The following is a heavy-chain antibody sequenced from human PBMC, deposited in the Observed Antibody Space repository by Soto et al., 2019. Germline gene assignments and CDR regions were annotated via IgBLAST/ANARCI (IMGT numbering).Heavy chain of an antibody. D-gene: IGHD4-17*01. V-gene: IGHV4-59*01. J-gene: IGHJ4*02. Sequence: QVQLQESGPGLVKPSETLSLTCTVSGGSISSYYWSWIRQPPGKGQEWIGYIYYSGSTNYNPSLKSRVTISVDTSKNQFSLKLSSVTAADTAVYYCARDLGNYGDYYFDYWGQGTLVTVSS. CDR3: ARDLGNYGDYYFDY. CDR2: IYYSGST. CDR1: GGSISSYY.